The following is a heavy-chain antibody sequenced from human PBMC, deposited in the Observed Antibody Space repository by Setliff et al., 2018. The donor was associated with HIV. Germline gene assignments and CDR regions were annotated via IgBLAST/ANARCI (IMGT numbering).Heavy chain of an antibody. V-gene: IGHV3-48*03. CDR1: GFTFSSYE. Sequence: PGGSLRLSCATSGFTFSSYEMNWVRQAPGKGLEWVSYISSGGHTVYHADSVKGRFTISRDNARNSLSLQMDGLTAEDTAVYYCATPGYSSGWDFYYLEYWGQGTLVTVSS. D-gene: IGHD6-19*01. CDR3: ATPGYSSGWDFYYLEY. J-gene: IGHJ4*02. CDR2: ISSGGHTV.